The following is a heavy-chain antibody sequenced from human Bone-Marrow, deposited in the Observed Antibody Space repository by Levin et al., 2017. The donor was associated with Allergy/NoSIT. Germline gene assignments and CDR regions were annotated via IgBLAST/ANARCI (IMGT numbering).Heavy chain of an antibody. CDR2: INMDGSST. Sequence: GESLKISCAASGFTFSSYWMHWVRQAPGKGLVWVSRINMDGSSTTLADSVKGRFTISRDNAENTLYLQMNSLRAEDTAVYYCARGLQYFGEFSPVDYWGQGNLVTVSS. V-gene: IGHV3-74*01. J-gene: IGHJ4*02. D-gene: IGHD3-10*01. CDR3: ARGLQYFGEFSPVDY. CDR1: GFTFSSYW.